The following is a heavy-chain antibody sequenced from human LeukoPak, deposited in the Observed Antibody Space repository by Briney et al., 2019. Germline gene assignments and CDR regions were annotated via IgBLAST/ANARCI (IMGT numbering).Heavy chain of an antibody. CDR3: ARDEDYCSGGSCYVSYYYYMDV. CDR1: GYTFTGYY. CDR2: INPNSGGT. D-gene: IGHD2-15*01. J-gene: IGHJ6*03. V-gene: IGHV1-2*06. Sequence: ASVKVSCKASGYTFTGYYMHLVRQAPGQGLEWMGRINPNSGGTNYAQKFQGRVTMTRDTSISTAYMELSRLRSDDTAVYYCARDEDYCSGGSCYVSYYYYMDVWGKGTTVTVSS.